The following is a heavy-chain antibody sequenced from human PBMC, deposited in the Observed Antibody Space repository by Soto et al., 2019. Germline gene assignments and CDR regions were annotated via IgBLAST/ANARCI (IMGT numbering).Heavy chain of an antibody. Sequence: PGGSLRLSCAASWFTVSSNYMSWVRQAPGKGLEWVSVIYSGGSTYYADSVKGRFTISRDNSKNTLYLQMNSLRAEDTAVYYCAREAYYGGPLHWGQGTLVTVSS. V-gene: IGHV3-53*01. D-gene: IGHD4-17*01. J-gene: IGHJ4*02. CDR3: AREAYYGGPLH. CDR1: WFTVSSNY. CDR2: IYSGGST.